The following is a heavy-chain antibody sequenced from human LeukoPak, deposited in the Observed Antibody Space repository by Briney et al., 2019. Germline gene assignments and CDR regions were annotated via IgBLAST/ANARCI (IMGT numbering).Heavy chain of an antibody. CDR1: GYSISSGYY. V-gene: IGHV4-38-2*02. J-gene: IGHJ3*02. CDR3: ATSGVRGSDAFDI. Sequence: SETLSLTCTVSGYSISSGYYWGWIRQPPGKGLEWIGSIYYSGSTYYNPSLKSRVTISVDTSKNQFSLKLSSVTAADTAVYYCATSGVRGSDAFDIWGQGTMVTVSS. D-gene: IGHD3-10*02. CDR2: IYYSGST.